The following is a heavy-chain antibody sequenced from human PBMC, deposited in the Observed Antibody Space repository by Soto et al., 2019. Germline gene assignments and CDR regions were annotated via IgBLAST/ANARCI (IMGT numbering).Heavy chain of an antibody. V-gene: IGHV4-30-2*01. CDR3: ARCCYYDSSGYYYPNWFDP. CDR1: GCSISSGGYS. D-gene: IGHD3-22*01. CDR2: IYHSGNT. Sequence: SETLSLTCAVSGCSISSGGYSWSWVRQPPGKGLEWIGYIYHSGNTYYNPSLKSRVTISVGRSKNQFSLKLSSVTAADTAVYYCARCCYYDSSGYYYPNWFDPWGQGTLVTVSS. J-gene: IGHJ5*02.